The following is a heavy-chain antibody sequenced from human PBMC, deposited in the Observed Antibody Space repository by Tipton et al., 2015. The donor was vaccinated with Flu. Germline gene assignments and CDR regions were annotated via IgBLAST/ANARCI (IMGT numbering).Heavy chain of an antibody. CDR3: ARDTFRYCSGASCLSDYYYYGMDV. D-gene: IGHD2-15*01. CDR1: GGSVSGHY. Sequence: TLSLTCAVYGGSVSGHYWSWIRQPPGKGLEWIGYIYSSARTNYNSSLESRVTISVDTSKNQFSLNLSSVTAADTAVYYCARDTFRYCSGASCLSDYYYYGMDVWGQGTTVTVSS. CDR2: IYSSART. V-gene: IGHV4-59*02. J-gene: IGHJ6*02.